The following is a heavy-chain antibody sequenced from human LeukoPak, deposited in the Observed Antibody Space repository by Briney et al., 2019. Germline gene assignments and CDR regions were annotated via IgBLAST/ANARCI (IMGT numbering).Heavy chain of an antibody. J-gene: IGHJ6*03. V-gene: IGHV3-20*04. Sequence: PGGSLRLSCAASGFTFDDYGMSWVRQAPGKGLEWVSGINWNGVSTSYVDSVKGRFTISRDNAKNSLYLQMNSLRAEDTALYYCARALSNYVDYHYYYYTDVWGKGTTVTVSS. CDR1: GFTFDDYG. D-gene: IGHD4-11*01. CDR2: INWNGVST. CDR3: ARALSNYVDYHYYYYTDV.